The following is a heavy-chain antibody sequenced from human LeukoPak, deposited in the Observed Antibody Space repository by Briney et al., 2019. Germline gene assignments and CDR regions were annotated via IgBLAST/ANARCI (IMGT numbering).Heavy chain of an antibody. CDR2: IYPGDSET. Sequence: GESLLISGKGSGYSFTSNWIGWVRPLPGKGLEWMGIIYPGDSETTHSPSFQGQVTISADKSLTTAYLQWDSLKASGTAMYYCARHPWGIKVADYWGQGSLVTVSS. D-gene: IGHD3-16*01. V-gene: IGHV5-51*01. CDR1: GYSFTSNW. J-gene: IGHJ4*02. CDR3: ARHPWGIKVADY.